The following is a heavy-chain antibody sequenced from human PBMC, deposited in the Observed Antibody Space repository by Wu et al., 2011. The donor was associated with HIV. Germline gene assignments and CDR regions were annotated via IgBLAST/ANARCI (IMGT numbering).Heavy chain of an antibody. Sequence: QVQLVQSGAEVKKPGASVKVSCEASGYSFTFYHMHWVRQAPGQGFEWVGWINPDSGDTKYAQKFQGRVTMTRDTSISTAYMELSSLKSDDTAVYYCARDFDWGSVRGYWGQGTPVSVSS. CDR1: GYSFTFYH. CDR3: ARDFDWGSVRGY. V-gene: IGHV1-2*02. CDR2: INPDSGDT. J-gene: IGHJ4*02. D-gene: IGHD7-27*01.